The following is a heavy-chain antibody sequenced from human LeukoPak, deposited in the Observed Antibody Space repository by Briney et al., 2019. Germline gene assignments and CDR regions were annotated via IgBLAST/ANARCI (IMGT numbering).Heavy chain of an antibody. Sequence: ASVKVSCKASGYTFTSYDINWVRQATGQGLEWMGWMNPNSGNTGYAQKFQGRVTITRNTSISTAYMELSSLRSEDTAVYYCARSYDFWSGYTFDYWGQGTLVTVSS. CDR2: MNPNSGNT. D-gene: IGHD3-3*01. V-gene: IGHV1-8*03. CDR3: ARSYDFWSGYTFDY. CDR1: GYTFTSYD. J-gene: IGHJ4*02.